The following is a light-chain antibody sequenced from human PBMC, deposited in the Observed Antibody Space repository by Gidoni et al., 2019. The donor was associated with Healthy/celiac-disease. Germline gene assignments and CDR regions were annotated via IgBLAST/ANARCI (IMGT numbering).Light chain of an antibody. CDR3: QQSYSTPLT. CDR1: QSISSY. CDR2: AAS. V-gene: IGKV1-39*01. Sequence: MLIPQSPSSLSASVGDRVTITCRASQSISSYLYWYQQKPGKAPKLLIYAASSLQSGVPSRFSGSGSGTDFTLTISSLQSEDFATYYCQQSYSTPLTFGGGTKVEIK. J-gene: IGKJ4*01.